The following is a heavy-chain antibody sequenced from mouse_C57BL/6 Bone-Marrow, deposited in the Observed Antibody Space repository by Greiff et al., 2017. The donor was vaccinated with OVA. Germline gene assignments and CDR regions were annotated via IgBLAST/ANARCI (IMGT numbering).Heavy chain of an antibody. V-gene: IGHV1-22*01. J-gene: IGHJ3*01. CDR2: INPNNGGT. CDR3: ARWGYGSSSWFAY. Sequence: VQLKQSGPELVKPGASVKMSCKASGYTFTDYNMHWVKQSHGKSLEWIGYINPNNGGTSYNQKFKGKATLTVNKSSSAAYMELRSLTSEDSAVYYCARWGYGSSSWFAYWGQGTLVTVAA. CDR1: GYTFTDYN. D-gene: IGHD1-1*01.